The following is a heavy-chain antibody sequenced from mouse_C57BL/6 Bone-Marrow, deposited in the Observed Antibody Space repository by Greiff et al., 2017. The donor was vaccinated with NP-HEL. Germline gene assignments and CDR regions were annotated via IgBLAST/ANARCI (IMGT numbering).Heavy chain of an antibody. CDR1: YTFSRRVH. V-gene: IGHV1-87*01. CDR3: SEDSAFYYCACGQLRLPPDY. J-gene: IGHJ2*01. D-gene: IGHD3-2*02. CDR2: GQGLGCIG. Sequence: QVQLQQSGPELARPWASVKISCQAFYTFSRRVHFAISDTTSWMQWVKQRSGQGLGCIGAISPGNGDTSYNQKFKGKATLTADKSSSTAYMQISSLTSEDSAFYYCACGQLRLPPDYWGQGTTLTVSS.